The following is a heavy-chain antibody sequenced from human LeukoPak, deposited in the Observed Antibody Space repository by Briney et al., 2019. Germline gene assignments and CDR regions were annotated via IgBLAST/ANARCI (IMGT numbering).Heavy chain of an antibody. Sequence: GGSLRLSCAASGFTVSYNYMSWVRQAPGKGVEWVSIIYSGGSTYYADSVKGRFTISRDNAKNSLYLQMNSLRAEDTALYYCAKDIGSHIVVVTALDYWGQGTLVTVSS. CDR1: GFTVSYNY. D-gene: IGHD2-21*02. CDR3: AKDIGSHIVVVTALDY. J-gene: IGHJ4*02. V-gene: IGHV3-53*05. CDR2: IYSGGST.